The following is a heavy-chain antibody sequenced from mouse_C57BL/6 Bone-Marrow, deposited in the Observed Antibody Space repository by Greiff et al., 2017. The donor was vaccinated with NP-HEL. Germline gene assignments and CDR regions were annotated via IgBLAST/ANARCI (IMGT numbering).Heavy chain of an antibody. Sequence: VKLVESGAELVRPGASVTLSCKASGYTFTDYEMHWVKQTPVHGLEWIGAIDPETGGTAYNQKFKGKAILTADKSSSTAYMELRSLTSEDSAVYYCTRSIYDGYYLAWFAYGGQGTLVTVSA. CDR1: GYTFTDYE. CDR2: IDPETGGT. CDR3: TRSIYDGYYLAWFAY. J-gene: IGHJ3*01. V-gene: IGHV1-15*01. D-gene: IGHD2-3*01.